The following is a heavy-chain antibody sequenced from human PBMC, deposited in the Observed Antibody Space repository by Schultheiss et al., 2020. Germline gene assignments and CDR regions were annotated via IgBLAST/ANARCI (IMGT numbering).Heavy chain of an antibody. CDR3: VRPGGVHYSNDWHYFDD. D-gene: IGHD5-18*01. V-gene: IGHV3-7*01. J-gene: IGHJ4*02. CDR2: IKQDGSEK. CDR1: GFTFSNYW. Sequence: GESLKISCVASGFTFSNYWMSWVRQAPGRGLEWVANIKQDGSEKYYVDSVKGRFTISRDNAKNSLYLQMNSLRAEDTALYYCVRPGGVHYSNDWHYFDDWGQGTLVTVSS.